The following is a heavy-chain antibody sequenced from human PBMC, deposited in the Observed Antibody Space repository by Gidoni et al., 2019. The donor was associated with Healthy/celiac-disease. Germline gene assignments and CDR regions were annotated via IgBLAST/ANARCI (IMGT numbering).Heavy chain of an antibody. D-gene: IGHD2-21*02. Sequence: QVLLVPSCAELKHPGASVKVSCKASGYTFSSYGMSWVRQAPGQGLEWMGWITAYNGNTNYAQKLQGRVTITTDTSTSTAHMEVRRLRADDTAGYECARVGDIVVGTAQGGMDVWGQRTTVTVSS. J-gene: IGHJ6*02. V-gene: IGHV1-18*01. CDR3: ARVGDIVVGTAQGGMDV. CDR2: ITAYNGNT. CDR1: GYTFSSYG.